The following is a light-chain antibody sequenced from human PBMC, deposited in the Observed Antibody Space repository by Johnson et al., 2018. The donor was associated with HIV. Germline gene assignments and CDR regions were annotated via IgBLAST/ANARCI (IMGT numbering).Light chain of an antibody. CDR1: SSNIGRNY. J-gene: IGLJ1*01. CDR2: KNN. CDR3: GTWHTSLSGGGV. V-gene: IGLV1-51*02. Sequence: QSVLTQPPSVSAAPGQKVTISCSGSSSNIGRNYVSWYQLLPGTPPKLLIFKNNERPSGIPDRFSASKSGTSATLGITGLQTGDEGDYYCGTWHTSLSGGGVFGTGTKVTVL.